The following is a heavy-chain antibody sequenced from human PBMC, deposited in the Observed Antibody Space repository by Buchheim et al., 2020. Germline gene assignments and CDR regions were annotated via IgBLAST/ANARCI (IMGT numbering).Heavy chain of an antibody. V-gene: IGHV3-23*01. J-gene: IGHJ4*02. CDR1: GFTFNNYA. CDR2: ISASGGGT. CDR3: ALYVPYYSSGSYFDF. Sequence: EVQLLESGGGLVRPGGSLRLSCAASGFTFNNYAMSWVRQAPGKGLEWVSAISASGGGTYYADSVQGRFTVSRDNSKKTMYLQMNSLSAEDTAIYYCALYVPYYSSGSYFDFWGQGTL. D-gene: IGHD3-22*01.